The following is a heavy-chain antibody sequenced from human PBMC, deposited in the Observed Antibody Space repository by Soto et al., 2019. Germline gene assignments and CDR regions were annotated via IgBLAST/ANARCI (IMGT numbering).Heavy chain of an antibody. CDR2: ISSSSSTI. D-gene: IGHD2-8*01. V-gene: IGHV3-48*01. CDR3: ARVQGYCTNGVCYGAFDY. J-gene: IGHJ4*02. Sequence: LRLSCAASGFTFSSYSMNWVRQAPGKGLEWVSYISSSSSTIYYADSVKGRFTISRDNAKNSLYLQMNSLRAEDTAVYYCARVQGYCTNGVCYGAFDYWGQGTLVTVSS. CDR1: GFTFSSYS.